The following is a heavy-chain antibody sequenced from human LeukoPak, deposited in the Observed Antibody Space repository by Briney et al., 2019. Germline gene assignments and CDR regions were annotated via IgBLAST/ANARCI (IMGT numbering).Heavy chain of an antibody. Sequence: GGSLRLSCAASGFTFSDYYMSWIRQAPGKGLEWVSYISSSSSYTNYADSVKGRFTISRDNAKNSLYLQMNSLRAEDTAVYYCARVEYCSGGSCYSPFDYWGQGTLVTVSS. J-gene: IGHJ4*02. CDR1: GFTFSDYY. V-gene: IGHV3-11*06. D-gene: IGHD2-15*01. CDR2: ISSSSSYT. CDR3: ARVEYCSGGSCYSPFDY.